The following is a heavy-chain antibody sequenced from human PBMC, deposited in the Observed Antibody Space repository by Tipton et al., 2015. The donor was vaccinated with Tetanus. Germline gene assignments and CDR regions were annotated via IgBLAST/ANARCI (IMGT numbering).Heavy chain of an antibody. CDR2: IYYSGST. V-gene: IGHV4-59*01. CDR1: GGSISSYY. J-gene: IGHJ6*02. Sequence: TLSLTCTVSGGSISSYYWSWIRQPPGKGLEWIGYIYYSGSTNYNPSLKSRVTISVDTSKNQFSLKLSSVTAADTAVYYCARDKGIAAAGGYYYYGMDVWGQGATVTVSS. D-gene: IGHD6-13*01. CDR3: ARDKGIAAAGGYYYYGMDV.